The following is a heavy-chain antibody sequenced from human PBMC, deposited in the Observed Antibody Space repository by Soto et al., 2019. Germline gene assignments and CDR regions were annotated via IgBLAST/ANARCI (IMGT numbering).Heavy chain of an antibody. J-gene: IGHJ4*02. V-gene: IGHV3-23*01. CDR2: ISDSGGST. CDR3: TKGWLDY. D-gene: IGHD2-15*01. CDR1: RFTFDNYF. Sequence: EVYLLDSGGGLVQPGGSRRVSGVASRFTFDNYFMSWVRQAPGKGLEWVSSISDSGGSTYYADSVKGRFTISRDNSKNTLHLQMNSLRAEDTAVYYCTKGWLDYWGQGTLVTVSS.